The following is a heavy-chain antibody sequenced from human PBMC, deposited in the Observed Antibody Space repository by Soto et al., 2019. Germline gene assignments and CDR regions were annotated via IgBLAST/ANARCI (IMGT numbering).Heavy chain of an antibody. V-gene: IGHV3-11*06. CDR1: GFTFSDYY. J-gene: IGHJ6*02. CDR3: ARDCESVNYYGRDV. CDR2: ISSSSSYT. Sequence: QVQLVESGGGLVQPGGSLRLSCAASGFTFSDYYMSWIRQAPGKGLEWVSYISSSSSYTNYADSVKGRFTISRDNAKNSLYLQMNSLRAEDTAVYYCARDCESVNYYGRDVWGQGTTVTVSS.